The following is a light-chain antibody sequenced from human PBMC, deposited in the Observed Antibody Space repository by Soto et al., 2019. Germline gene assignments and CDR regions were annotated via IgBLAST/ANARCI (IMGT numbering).Light chain of an antibody. CDR3: SSYAGSNNWV. CDR1: SSDVGDYNY. Sequence: QSALTQPPSASGSPGQSVTISCTGTSSDVGDYNYVSWYQQHPGKAPKLMIYEVSKRPSGVPERFSGSKSGNTASLTVSGLQAADEADYYCSSYAGSNNWVFGGGTKLTVL. V-gene: IGLV2-8*01. CDR2: EVS. J-gene: IGLJ3*02.